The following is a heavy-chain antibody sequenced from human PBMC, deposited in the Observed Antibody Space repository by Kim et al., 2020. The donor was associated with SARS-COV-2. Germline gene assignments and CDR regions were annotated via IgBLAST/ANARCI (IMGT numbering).Heavy chain of an antibody. J-gene: IGHJ4*02. Sequence: KSRVTISVDTSKNQFSLKLSSVTAADTAVYYCARVLYYYDSSGYSDVFDYWGQGTLVTVSS. V-gene: IGHV4-34*01. CDR3: ARVLYYYDSSGYSDVFDY. D-gene: IGHD3-22*01.